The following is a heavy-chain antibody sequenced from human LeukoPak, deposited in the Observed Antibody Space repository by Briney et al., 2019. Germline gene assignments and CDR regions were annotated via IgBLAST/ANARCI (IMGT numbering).Heavy chain of an antibody. CDR2: IYHSGST. V-gene: IGHV4-30-2*05. J-gene: IGHJ3*02. D-gene: IGHD1-26*01. Sequence: SQTLSLTCTVSGGSISSGGYYWSWIRQPPGKGLEWIGYIYHSGSTYYNPSLKSRVTISVDTSKNQFSLKLSSVTAADTAVYYCAGSKWELLNAFDIWGQGTMVTVSS. CDR1: GGSISSGGYY. CDR3: AGSKWELLNAFDI.